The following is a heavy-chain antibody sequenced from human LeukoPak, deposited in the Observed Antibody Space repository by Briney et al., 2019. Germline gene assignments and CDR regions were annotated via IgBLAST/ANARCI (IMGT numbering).Heavy chain of an antibody. CDR2: ISGDGVSP. CDR3: ARDRSVRGVFDY. Sequence: HAGGSLRLSCSASGLTFNNYALTWVRQTPGKGLECVSAISGDGVSPYYADSVRGRFTISRDNSKNTLYLQMNSLRAEDTAVYYCARDRSVRGVFDYWGQGTLVTVSS. CDR1: GLTFNNYA. J-gene: IGHJ4*02. D-gene: IGHD3-10*01. V-gene: IGHV3-23*01.